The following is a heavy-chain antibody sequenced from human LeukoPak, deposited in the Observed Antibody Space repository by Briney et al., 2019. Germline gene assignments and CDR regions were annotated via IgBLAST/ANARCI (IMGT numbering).Heavy chain of an antibody. D-gene: IGHD5-18*01. Sequence: GGSLRLSCAASGFTFSSYSMNWVRQAPGKGLEWVSYISSSSSTIYYADSVKGRFTISRDNAKNTLYLQMNSLRAEDTAVYYCARAWYGYRFDPWGQGTLVTVSS. CDR2: ISSSSSTI. V-gene: IGHV3-48*04. CDR1: GFTFSSYS. J-gene: IGHJ5*02. CDR3: ARAWYGYRFDP.